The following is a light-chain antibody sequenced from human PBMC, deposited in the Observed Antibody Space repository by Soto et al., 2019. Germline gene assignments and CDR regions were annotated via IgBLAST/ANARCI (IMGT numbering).Light chain of an antibody. Sequence: EIVLTQSPGTLSLSPGERATLSCRASHSVGRNYVAWFQQKPGQAPRLLIHAASTRATGIPERLSGTGSGTDFTLIIRGLEPEDCAVYYCQQYADAPLTFGGGTTVEIK. CDR3: QQYADAPLT. V-gene: IGKV3-20*01. J-gene: IGKJ4*01. CDR1: HSVGRNY. CDR2: AAS.